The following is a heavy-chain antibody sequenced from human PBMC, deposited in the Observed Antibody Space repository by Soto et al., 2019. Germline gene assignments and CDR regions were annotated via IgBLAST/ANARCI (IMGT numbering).Heavy chain of an antibody. D-gene: IGHD3-10*01. CDR3: ARGVPLWFDP. V-gene: IGHV1-3*01. Sequence: ASLKVSCTHSGDTFTIYAIHLVRQAPGQGRELIRWINAGNGNTKCSQKFQCRDTITRDTSERTVYLELRSLRSGDTSEYYYARGVPLWFDPWGQGTLVTVSS. CDR1: GDTFTIYA. J-gene: IGHJ5*02. CDR2: INAGNGNT.